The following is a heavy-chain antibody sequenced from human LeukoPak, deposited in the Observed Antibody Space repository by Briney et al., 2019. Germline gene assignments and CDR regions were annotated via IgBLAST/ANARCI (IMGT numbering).Heavy chain of an antibody. D-gene: IGHD3-10*01. V-gene: IGHV1-24*01. Sequence: ASVKVSCKVSGYTLTELSMHWVRQAPGKGLEWMGGFDPEDGETIYAQKFQGRVTVTEDTSTDTAYMELSSLRSEDTAVYYCATGVTMVRGVINDYWGQGTLVTVSS. J-gene: IGHJ4*02. CDR2: FDPEDGET. CDR1: GYTLTELS. CDR3: ATGVTMVRGVINDY.